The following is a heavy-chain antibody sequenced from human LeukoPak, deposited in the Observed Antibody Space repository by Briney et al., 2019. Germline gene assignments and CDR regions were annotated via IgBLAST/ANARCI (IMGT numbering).Heavy chain of an antibody. CDR3: ARDRGGVTSDY. D-gene: IGHD4-23*01. CDR2: INHSGST. CDR1: GGSFSGYY. Sequence: SETLSLTCAVYGGSFSGYYWSWIRQPPGKGLEWIGEINHSGSTNYNPSLKSRVTISLDTSKNQFSLKLTSVTAADTAVYYCARDRGGVTSDYWGQGTLVTVSS. V-gene: IGHV4-34*01. J-gene: IGHJ4*02.